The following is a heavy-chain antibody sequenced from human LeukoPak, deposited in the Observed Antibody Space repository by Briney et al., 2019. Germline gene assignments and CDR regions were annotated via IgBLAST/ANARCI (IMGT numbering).Heavy chain of an antibody. Sequence: SVKVSCKASGYTFTSYGNSWVRQAPGQGLEWMGGIIPIFGTANYAQKFQGRVTITADESTSTAYMELSSLRSEDTAVYYCAREAREMATPGRGSYFDYWGQGTLVTVFS. CDR2: IIPIFGTA. CDR1: GYTFTSYG. J-gene: IGHJ4*02. D-gene: IGHD5-24*01. V-gene: IGHV1-69*13. CDR3: AREAREMATPGRGSYFDY.